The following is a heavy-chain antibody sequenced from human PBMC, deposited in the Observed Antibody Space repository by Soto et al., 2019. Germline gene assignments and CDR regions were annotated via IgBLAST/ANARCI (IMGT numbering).Heavy chain of an antibody. Sequence: PGGSLRLSCAASGFTFSSYAMHWVRQAPGKGLEWVAVISYDGSNKYYADSVKGRFTISRDNSKNTLYLQMNSLRAEDTAVYYRAREDCSSTSCYRAFDIWGQGTMVTVSS. D-gene: IGHD2-2*01. CDR1: GFTFSSYA. CDR2: ISYDGSNK. V-gene: IGHV3-30-3*01. CDR3: AREDCSSTSCYRAFDI. J-gene: IGHJ3*02.